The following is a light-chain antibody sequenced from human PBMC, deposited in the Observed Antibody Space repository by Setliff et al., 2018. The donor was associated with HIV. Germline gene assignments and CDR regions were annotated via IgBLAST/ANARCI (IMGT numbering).Light chain of an antibody. CDR3: SSYAGSYTVV. Sequence: QSALTQPRSVSGSPGQSVTISCTGTSSDVGGYNYVSWYQQHPGKAPKLMIYDVSKRPSGVPNRFSGSKSGNTASLTISGLQAEDEADYYCSSYAGSYTVVFGTGTKVTVL. V-gene: IGLV2-11*01. CDR2: DVS. CDR1: SSDVGGYNY. J-gene: IGLJ1*01.